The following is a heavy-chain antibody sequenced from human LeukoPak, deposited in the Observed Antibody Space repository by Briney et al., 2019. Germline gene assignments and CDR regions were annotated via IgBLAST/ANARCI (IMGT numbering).Heavy chain of an antibody. V-gene: IGHV4-59*11. CDR1: GGSISSHH. J-gene: IGHJ4*02. D-gene: IGHD3-3*01. Sequence: PSETLSLTCTVSGGSISSHHWSWFRQPPGKGLEWIGYIYYSGSTNYNPSLKSRVTISVDTSKNQFSLKLSSVTAADTAVYYCARTRITIFGVVIINDYWGQGTLVTVSS. CDR2: IYYSGST. CDR3: ARTRITIFGVVIINDY.